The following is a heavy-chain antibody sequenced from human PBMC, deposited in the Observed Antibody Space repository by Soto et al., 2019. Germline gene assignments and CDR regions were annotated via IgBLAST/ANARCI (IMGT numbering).Heavy chain of an antibody. V-gene: IGHV3-73*01. CDR3: TRFHPESLLAEYHFDF. CDR2: IRSKANSYAT. Sequence: GGSLRLSCAASGFTFSGSAMHWVRQASGKGLEWVGRIRSKANSYATAYVASVKGRFTISRDNAKNSLYLQMNSLRAEDTAVYYCTRFHPESLLAEYHFDFGGQGTLVTGS. D-gene: IGHD3-3*02. J-gene: IGHJ4*02. CDR1: GFTFSGSA.